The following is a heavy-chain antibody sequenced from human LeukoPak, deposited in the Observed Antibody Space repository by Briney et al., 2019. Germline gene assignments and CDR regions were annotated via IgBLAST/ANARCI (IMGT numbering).Heavy chain of an antibody. D-gene: IGHD2-2*01. CDR2: INPNSGGT. V-gene: IGHV1-2*02. J-gene: IGHJ4*02. Sequence: ASVKVSCKASGGTFTGYYMHWVRQAPGQGLEWMGWINPNSGGTNYAQKFQGRVTMTRDTSISTAYMELSRLRSDDTAVYYCARVGLGYCSSTSCSYFDYWGQGTLVTVSS. CDR3: ARVGLGYCSSTSCSYFDY. CDR1: GGTFTGYY.